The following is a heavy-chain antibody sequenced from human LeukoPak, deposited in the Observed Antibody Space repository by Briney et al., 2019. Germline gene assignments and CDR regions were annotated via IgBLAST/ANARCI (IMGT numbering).Heavy chain of an antibody. V-gene: IGHV3-23*01. D-gene: IGHD2-21*02. J-gene: IGHJ4*02. CDR1: GFTFSSYA. CDR3: AKNGGDSYGTGHFDY. CDR2: IGGRGDNT. Sequence: GGSLRLSCAASGFTFSSYAMTWVRQAPGKGLEWVSAIGGRGDNTYYADSVRGRFTISRDNSKSTLYLQMNSLRAEDTPIYYCAKNGGDSYGTGHFDYWGQGTLVTVSS.